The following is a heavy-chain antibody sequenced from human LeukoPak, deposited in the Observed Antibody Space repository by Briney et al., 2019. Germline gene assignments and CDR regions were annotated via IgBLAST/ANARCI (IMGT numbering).Heavy chain of an antibody. J-gene: IGHJ3*02. CDR3: ARASMEDAFDI. V-gene: IGHV3-30*03. D-gene: IGHD2/OR15-2a*01. Sequence: PGGSLRLSCAASGFTFSSYGMHWVRQAPGKGLEWVAVISYDGSNKYYADSVKGRFTISRDNSKNSLYLQMNSLRAEDTAVYYCARASMEDAFDIWGQGTMVTVSS. CDR1: GFTFSSYG. CDR2: ISYDGSNK.